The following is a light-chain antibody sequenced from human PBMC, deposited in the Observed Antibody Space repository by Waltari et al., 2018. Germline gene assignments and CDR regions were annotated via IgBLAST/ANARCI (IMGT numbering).Light chain of an antibody. V-gene: IGKV1-17*01. J-gene: IGKJ1*01. CDR1: QGISSY. CDR2: AAT. CDR3: LQHDTYPRT. Sequence: DIKMTQSPSSLSASVGDTVTITCRASQGISSYLNWFQQKPGKAPKLLIYAATTLQSGVPSRFSGSGSGTEFTLTINSLQPEDFAAYYCLQHDTYPRTFGQGTKVEIK.